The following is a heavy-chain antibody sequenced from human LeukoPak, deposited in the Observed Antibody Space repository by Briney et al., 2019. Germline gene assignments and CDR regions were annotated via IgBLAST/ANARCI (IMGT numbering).Heavy chain of an antibody. CDR2: IYSGGST. J-gene: IGHJ4*02. CDR3: ARASVAATPGVDY. CDR1: GFTFSSYS. Sequence: GGSLRLSCAASGFTFSSYSMNWVRQAPGKGLEWVSVIYSGGSTYYADSVKGRFTISRDNSKNTLYLQMNSLRAEDTAVYYCARASVAATPGVDYWGQGTLVTVSS. V-gene: IGHV3-66*01. D-gene: IGHD2-15*01.